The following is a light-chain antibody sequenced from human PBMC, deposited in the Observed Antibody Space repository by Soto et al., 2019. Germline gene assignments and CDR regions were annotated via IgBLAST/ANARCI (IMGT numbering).Light chain of an antibody. J-gene: IGKJ1*01. CDR1: QSVRSW. CDR2: KAS. V-gene: IGKV1-5*03. CDR3: HQYNSYPWT. Sequence: DIRITQSPSTLSASVGDRVTITCRASQSVRSWLAWYQQKPGKAPKLLIYKASILEGGVPSRFSGSGSGTEFTLTISNLQPDDFASYCCHQYNSYPWTFGQGTKVDIK.